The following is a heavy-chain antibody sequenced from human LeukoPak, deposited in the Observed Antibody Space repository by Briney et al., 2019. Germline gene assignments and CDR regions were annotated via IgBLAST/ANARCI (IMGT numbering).Heavy chain of an antibody. CDR2: MNPNSGNT. CDR1: GYTFTSYD. CDR3: ARATDNEYSSSGDAFDI. V-gene: IGHV1-8*01. D-gene: IGHD6-6*01. Sequence: ASVKVSCKASGYTFTSYDINWVRQATGQGLEWMGWMNPNSGNTGYAQKFQGRVTMTRNTSISTAYMELSSLRSEDTAVYYCARATDNEYSSSGDAFDIWGQGTMVTVSS. J-gene: IGHJ3*02.